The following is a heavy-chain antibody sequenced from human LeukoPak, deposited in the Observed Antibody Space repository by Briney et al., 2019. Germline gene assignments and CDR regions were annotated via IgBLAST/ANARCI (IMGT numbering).Heavy chain of an antibody. CDR2: INPSGGST. CDR1: GYTFTSYY. V-gene: IGHV1-46*01. J-gene: IGHJ4*02. D-gene: IGHD6-6*01. CDR3: ARALSRYSSFRPFDF. Sequence: GASVKVSCKASGYTFTSYYIHWVRQAPGQGLEWLGIINPSGGSTTYAQKFQGRVTMTSDTSTSTVYMDLSSLKSEDTAVFYCARALSRYSSFRPFDFWGQGTLVTVSS.